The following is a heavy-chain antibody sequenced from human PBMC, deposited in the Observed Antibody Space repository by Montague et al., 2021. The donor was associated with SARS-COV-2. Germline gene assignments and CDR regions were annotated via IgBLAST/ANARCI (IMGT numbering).Heavy chain of an antibody. V-gene: IGHV4-61*02. J-gene: IGHJ4*02. CDR3: ARAPDDYGTFGY. CDR1: GDPIGSGSYY. Sequence: TLSLTCSVSGDPIGSGSYYWSWIRRAAGEGLEWIGRIYTSGRTDYNPSLINRVIISLDTSKNQFSLKLSSLTTADTGVYYCARAPDDYGTFGYWGQGIPVIVSS. CDR2: IYTSGRT. D-gene: IGHD4-17*01.